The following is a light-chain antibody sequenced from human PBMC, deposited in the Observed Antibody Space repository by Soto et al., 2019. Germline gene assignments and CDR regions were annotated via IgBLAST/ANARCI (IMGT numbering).Light chain of an antibody. J-gene: IGLJ1*01. V-gene: IGLV2-11*01. CDR3: CSCAGSRYV. CDR2: DVS. CDR1: SSDVGGYNF. Sequence: QSALTQPRSLSGSPGQSVTSSCTGPSSDVGGYNFVPWYQHHPGKAPKLMIYDVSKRPSGVPDRFSGSKSGNTASLTISGLQAEDEAEYFCCSCAGSRYVFAIATKVPVL.